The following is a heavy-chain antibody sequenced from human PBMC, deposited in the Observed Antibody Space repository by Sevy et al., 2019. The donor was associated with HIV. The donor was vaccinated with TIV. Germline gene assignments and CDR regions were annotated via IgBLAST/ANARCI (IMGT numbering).Heavy chain of an antibody. CDR3: AREEGVLRYFDWSGRGPWYFDY. V-gene: IGHV3-48*02. Sequence: GGSLRLSCAASGFTFSSYSMNWVRQAPGKGLEWVSYISSSSSTIYYADSVKGRFTISRDNAKNSLYLQMISLRDEDTAVYYCAREEGVLRYFDWSGRGPWYFDYWGQGTLVTVSS. D-gene: IGHD3-9*01. J-gene: IGHJ4*02. CDR1: GFTFSSYS. CDR2: ISSSSSTI.